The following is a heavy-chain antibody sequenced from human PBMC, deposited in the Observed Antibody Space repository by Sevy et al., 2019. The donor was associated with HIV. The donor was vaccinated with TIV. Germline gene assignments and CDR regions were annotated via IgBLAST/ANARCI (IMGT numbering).Heavy chain of an antibody. J-gene: IGHJ6*02. Sequence: GGSLRLSCVGSGFSFEDYVMTWVRQAPGKGLEWVATIRGVGVGTYYSDSVKGRFTVSRDNYRDTLFLQMESLRAEDTALYYCAKAQRPNYFYSMDVWCQGTTVTVSS. CDR3: AKAQRPNYFYSMDV. CDR2: IRGVGVGT. V-gene: IGHV3-23*01. D-gene: IGHD2-21*02. CDR1: GFSFEDYV.